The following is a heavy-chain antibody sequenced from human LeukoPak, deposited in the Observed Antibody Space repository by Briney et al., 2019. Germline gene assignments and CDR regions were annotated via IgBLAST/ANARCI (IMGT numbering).Heavy chain of an antibody. D-gene: IGHD3-22*01. V-gene: IGHV3-23*01. Sequence: GGSLRLSRAASGFTFSTYAMNWVRQAPGKGLEWVSGISGSGDNTYYTDSVKGRFTISRDNSKDTLYLQMNSLRAEDTAVYYCAKERSSGVYRLFDYWGQGTLVTVSS. CDR1: GFTFSTYA. J-gene: IGHJ4*02. CDR2: ISGSGDNT. CDR3: AKERSSGVYRLFDY.